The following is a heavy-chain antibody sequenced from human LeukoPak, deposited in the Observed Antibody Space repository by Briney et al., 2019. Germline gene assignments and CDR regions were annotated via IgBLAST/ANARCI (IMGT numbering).Heavy chain of an antibody. CDR1: GFRFSYHD. D-gene: IGHD1-14*01. J-gene: IGHJ3*02. CDR2: IGAAGAHT. V-gene: IGHV3-64*02. CDR3: ARELGGTKTGGFDI. Sequence: PVGSLRLSCAASGFRFSYHDMHWVRQAPGKGLEFASSIGAAGAHTFYADSVKGRFTISRDNFQSTMYLQMDGLRPEDSAVYYCARELGGTKTGGFDIWGQGTVVTVSS.